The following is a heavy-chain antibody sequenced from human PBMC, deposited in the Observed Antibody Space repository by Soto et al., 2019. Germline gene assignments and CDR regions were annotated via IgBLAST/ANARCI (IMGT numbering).Heavy chain of an antibody. CDR2: INHSGST. D-gene: IGHD3-16*01. CDR1: GGSFSGYY. J-gene: IGHJ6*03. Sequence: QVQLQQWGAGLLKPSETLSLTCAVYGGSFSGYYWSWIRQPPGKGLEWSGEINHSGSTNYNPSLKSRVTISVDTSNNQFSLTLSSVTAADTAVHYCARESRDYIWGRLSAGGPYMDVWGKGTTVTVSS. CDR3: ARESRDYIWGRLSAGGPYMDV. V-gene: IGHV4-34*01.